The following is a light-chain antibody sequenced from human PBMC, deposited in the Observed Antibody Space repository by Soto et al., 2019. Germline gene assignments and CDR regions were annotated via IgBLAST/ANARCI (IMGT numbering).Light chain of an antibody. CDR3: QQASSAPLT. Sequence: DVVLTQSPDSLAVSLGERATINCKSSLSVFYSSTNKNNVAWYQQKPGQPPKTLIYLASTPESGVPDRFSGSGSGTDFTLTISSLQAEAVAVYYCQQASSAPLTFGGGTRVESK. CDR1: LSVFYSSTNKNN. J-gene: IGKJ4*01. V-gene: IGKV4-1*01. CDR2: LAS.